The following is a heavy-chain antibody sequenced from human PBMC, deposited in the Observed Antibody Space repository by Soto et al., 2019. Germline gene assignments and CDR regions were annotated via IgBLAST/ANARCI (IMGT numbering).Heavy chain of an antibody. D-gene: IGHD5-18*01. CDR1: GYTFTTFG. Sequence: QVPLVQSGAEVKKPGASVKVSCKASGYTFTTFGISWLRQAPGQGLEWMGWISAYNGNTNYAQTVEGRVTMTTETSTSTAYLELRCLIYYDTSVYYCGRDNEGGYLSAYPFDYWGQGTLVTVSS. V-gene: IGHV1-18*01. CDR2: ISAYNGNT. J-gene: IGHJ4*02. CDR3: GRDNEGGYLSAYPFDY.